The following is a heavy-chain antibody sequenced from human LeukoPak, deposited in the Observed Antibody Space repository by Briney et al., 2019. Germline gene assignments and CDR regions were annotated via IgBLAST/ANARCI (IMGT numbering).Heavy chain of an antibody. CDR3: ARGDDYGDWYFDY. V-gene: IGHV4-34*01. Sequence: TLSLTCAVYGGSFSGYYWSWIRQPPGKGLEWIGEINHSGSTNYNPSLTSRVTISVDTSKNQFSLKLSSVTAADTAVYYCARGDDYGDWYFDYWGQGTLVTVSS. CDR1: GGSFSGYY. D-gene: IGHD4-17*01. CDR2: INHSGST. J-gene: IGHJ4*02.